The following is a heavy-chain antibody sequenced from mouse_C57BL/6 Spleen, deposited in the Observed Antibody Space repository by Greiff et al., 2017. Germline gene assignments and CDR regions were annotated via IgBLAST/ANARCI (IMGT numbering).Heavy chain of an antibody. CDR2: IYPGDGDT. V-gene: IGHV1-82*01. CDR1: GYAFSSSW. J-gene: IGHJ2*01. Sequence: LVESGPELVKPGASVKISCKASGYAFSSSWMNWVKQRPGKGLEWIGRIYPGDGDTNYNGKFKGKATLTADKSSSTAYMQLSRLTSEDSAVYFCARFPGGDFDYWGQGTTLTVSS. CDR3: ARFPGGDFDY.